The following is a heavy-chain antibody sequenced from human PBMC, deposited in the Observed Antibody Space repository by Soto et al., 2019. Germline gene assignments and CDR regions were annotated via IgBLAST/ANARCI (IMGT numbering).Heavy chain of an antibody. CDR3: ARWRTLWFGELSSWFDP. D-gene: IGHD3-10*01. Sequence: GASVKVSCKASGYTFTGYYMHWVRQAPGQGLEWMGWINPNSGGTNYAQKFQGWVTMTRDTSISTAYMELSRLRSDDTAVYYCARWRTLWFGELSSWFDPWGQGTLVTVSS. CDR1: GYTFTGYY. J-gene: IGHJ5*02. CDR2: INPNSGGT. V-gene: IGHV1-2*04.